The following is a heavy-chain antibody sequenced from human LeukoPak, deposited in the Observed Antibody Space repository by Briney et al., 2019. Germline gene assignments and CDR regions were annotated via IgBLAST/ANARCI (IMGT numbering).Heavy chain of an antibody. Sequence: PSETLSLTCTVSGGSISSYYWSWIRQPPGKGLEWIGYIYYSGSTNYNPSLKSRVTISVDTSKNQFSLKLSSVTAADTAVYYCARDLYQLLSHAFDIWGQGTMVTVSS. V-gene: IGHV4-59*01. CDR2: IYYSGST. D-gene: IGHD2-2*01. CDR1: GGSISSYY. CDR3: ARDLYQLLSHAFDI. J-gene: IGHJ3*02.